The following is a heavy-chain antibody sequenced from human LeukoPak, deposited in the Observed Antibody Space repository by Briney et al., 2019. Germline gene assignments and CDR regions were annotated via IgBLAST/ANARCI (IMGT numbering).Heavy chain of an antibody. J-gene: IGHJ5*02. CDR3: AREITQSFLGPFYYDFWSGFPP. D-gene: IGHD3-3*01. V-gene: IGHV4-61*02. Sequence: PSQTLSLTCTVSGGSMSSGLYSWTWIRQSAGKGLEWIGRFYTSGSTHSNPSLKSRVTISVDTSKNQFSLKLSSVTAADTAVYYCAREITQSFLGPFYYDFWSGFPPWGQGTLVTVSS. CDR1: GGSMSSGLYS. CDR2: FYTSGST.